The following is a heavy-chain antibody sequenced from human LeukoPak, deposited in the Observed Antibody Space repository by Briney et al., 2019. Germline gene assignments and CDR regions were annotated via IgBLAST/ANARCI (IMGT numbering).Heavy chain of an antibody. CDR1: GFTVSSNC. CDR3: ARRAGEYSHPYDY. Sequence: GGSLRLSCTVSGFTVSSNCWSWVRQAPGKGLEWVSFIYSGGNTHYSDSVKGRFTLSRDNSNNTLYLQMNSLIAEDTAIYYSARRAGEYSHPYDYWGQGILVTVSS. D-gene: IGHD2-15*01. V-gene: IGHV3-53*01. CDR2: IYSGGNT. J-gene: IGHJ4*02.